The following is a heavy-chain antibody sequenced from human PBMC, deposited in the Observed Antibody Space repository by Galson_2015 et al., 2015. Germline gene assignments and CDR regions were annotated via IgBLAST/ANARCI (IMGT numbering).Heavy chain of an antibody. CDR2: IIPIFGTA. CDR3: ARSDIVVVPAATPYYYYYYMDV. Sequence: SVKVSCKASGGTFSSYAISWVRQAPGQGLEWMGGIIPIFGTANYAQKFQGRVTITADESTSTAYMELSSLRSEDTAVYYCARSDIVVVPAATPYYYYYYMDVWGKGTTVTVSS. V-gene: IGHV1-69*13. J-gene: IGHJ6*03. CDR1: GGTFSSYA. D-gene: IGHD2-2*01.